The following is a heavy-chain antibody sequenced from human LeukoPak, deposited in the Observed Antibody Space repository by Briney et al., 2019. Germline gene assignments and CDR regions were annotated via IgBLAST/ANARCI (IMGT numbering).Heavy chain of an antibody. V-gene: IGHV3-7*01. J-gene: IGHJ6*03. CDR3: ARGMQQLVSNYYYYYYYMDV. CDR1: GFTFSSYW. CDR2: IKQDGSEK. D-gene: IGHD6-13*01. Sequence: GGSLRLSCAASGFTFSSYWMSWVRQAPGKGLEWVANIKQDGSEKYYVDSVKGRFTISRDNAKNSLYLQMNSLRAEDTAVYYCARGMQQLVSNYYYYYYYMDVWGKGTTVTISS.